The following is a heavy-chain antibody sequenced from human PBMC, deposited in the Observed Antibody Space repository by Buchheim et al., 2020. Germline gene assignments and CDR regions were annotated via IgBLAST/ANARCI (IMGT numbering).Heavy chain of an antibody. CDR3: TRDPPYSGWSFDY. D-gene: IGHD6-19*01. Sequence: QVQLVESGGGAVQPGRSLRLSCAASGFTFSTHAMHWVRQAPGKGLEWVTMIWHDGSNTHYAESVRGRLTISRDNSRDTVYLQMNSLRVEDTAVYYCTRDPPYSGWSFDYWGQGTL. CDR1: GFTFSTHA. J-gene: IGHJ4*02. CDR2: IWHDGSNT. V-gene: IGHV3-33*01.